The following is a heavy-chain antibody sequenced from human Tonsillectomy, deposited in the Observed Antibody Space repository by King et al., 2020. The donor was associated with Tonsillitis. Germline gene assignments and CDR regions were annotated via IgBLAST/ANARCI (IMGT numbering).Heavy chain of an antibody. D-gene: IGHD3-10*01. J-gene: IGHJ3*02. CDR2: IYYSGST. Sequence: QLQESGPGLVKPSETLSLTCTVSGGSISSSSYYWGWIRQPPGKGLEWIGSIYYSGSTYYNSSLKSRVTISVDTSKKQVSLQLRSATAADTAVYYCARRGSNYDSGSGHTDAFDIWGQGTMVTVSP. CDR3: ARRGSNYDSGSGHTDAFDI. V-gene: IGHV4-39*01. CDR1: GGSISSSSYY.